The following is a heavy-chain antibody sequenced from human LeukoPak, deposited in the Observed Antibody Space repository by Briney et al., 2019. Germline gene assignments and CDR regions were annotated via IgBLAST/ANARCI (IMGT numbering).Heavy chain of an antibody. V-gene: IGHV3-53*01. D-gene: IGHD3/OR15-3a*01. CDR2: IYSGGST. CDR3: ARGTLDN. J-gene: IGHJ4*02. CDR1: GFRVSTRY. Sequence: GGSLRLSCAASGFRVSTRYINWVRQAPGKGLEWVAVIYSGGSTKYADSLKARFTISRDNSKNTVYLQMKSLRGEDTAVYYCARGTLDNWGQGTLVTVCS.